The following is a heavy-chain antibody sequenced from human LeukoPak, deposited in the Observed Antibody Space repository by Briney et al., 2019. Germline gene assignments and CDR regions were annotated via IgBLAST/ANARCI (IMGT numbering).Heavy chain of an antibody. CDR2: IYSSGST. Sequence: PSETLSLTCTVSGGSISTYYWSWLRQPAGKGLEWIGRIYSSGSTDYNPSLKSRVTMSVDKTKKQFSLKLSSVTAADTAVYYCARDCSGNSCYSYWGQGTLVTVSS. J-gene: IGHJ4*02. CDR3: ARDCSGNSCYSY. CDR1: GGSISTYY. V-gene: IGHV4-4*07. D-gene: IGHD2-15*01.